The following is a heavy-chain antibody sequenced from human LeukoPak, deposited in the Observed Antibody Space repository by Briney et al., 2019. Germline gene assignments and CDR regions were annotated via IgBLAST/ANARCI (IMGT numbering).Heavy chain of an antibody. V-gene: IGHV3-53*04. CDR3: ARGGGGTTYSAWFDP. CDR2: IYRSGST. CDR1: GFTFSDYY. D-gene: IGHD2/OR15-2a*01. J-gene: IGHJ5*02. Sequence: GGSLRLSCAASGFTFSDYYMSWIRQAPGKGLEWVSIIYRSGSTYYADSVKGRFTISRHNSKNTLYLQMDSLRAEDTAVYYCARGGGGTTYSAWFDPWGQGTLVTVSS.